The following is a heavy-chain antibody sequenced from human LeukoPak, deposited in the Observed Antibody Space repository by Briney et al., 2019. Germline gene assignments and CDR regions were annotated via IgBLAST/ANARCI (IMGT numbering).Heavy chain of an antibody. CDR1: GYIFTKYV. V-gene: IGHV1-3*01. CDR3: ARDDCGDTCYPGGY. J-gene: IGHJ4*02. D-gene: IGHD2-21*01. CDR2: IRAGNGDT. Sequence: ASVKASCKASGYIFTKYVVHWVRQAPGQRPEWMGWIRAGNGDTKYSQNFRDRLTITRDTSASTVYMELSSLTSEDTALYYCARDDCGDTCYPGGYWGQGTLVTVSS.